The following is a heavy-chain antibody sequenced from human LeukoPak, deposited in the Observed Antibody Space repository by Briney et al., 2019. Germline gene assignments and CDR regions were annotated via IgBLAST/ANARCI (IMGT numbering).Heavy chain of an antibody. CDR1: GGSINTFY. CDR3: ASTARWLFFDS. Sequence: SETLSLTCTVSGGSINTFYWSWFRQSPGKGLEWIGFISYSVSTNYDPSLKSRVTILLDTPKNQVSLKLSSVTAADTAVYYCASTARWLFFDSWGPGILATVSS. J-gene: IGHJ4*02. CDR2: ISYSVST. D-gene: IGHD3-22*01. V-gene: IGHV4-59*01.